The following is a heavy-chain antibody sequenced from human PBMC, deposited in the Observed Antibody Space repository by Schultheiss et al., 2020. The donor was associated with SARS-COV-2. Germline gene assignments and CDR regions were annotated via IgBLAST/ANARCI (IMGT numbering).Heavy chain of an antibody. J-gene: IGHJ4*02. D-gene: IGHD3-10*01. V-gene: IGHV3-64D*09. CDR1: GFTFSDYY. CDR3: VKVRLGFDY. Sequence: GESLKISCAASGFTFSDYYMIWIRQTPEKGLEYVSAISSNGGSTYYADSVKGRFTISRDNSKNTLYLQMSSLRAEDTAVYYCVKVRLGFDYWGQGTLVTVSS. CDR2: ISSNGGST.